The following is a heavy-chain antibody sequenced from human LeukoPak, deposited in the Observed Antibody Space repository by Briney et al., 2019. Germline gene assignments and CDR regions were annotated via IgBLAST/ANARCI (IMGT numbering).Heavy chain of an antibody. J-gene: IGHJ5*02. D-gene: IGHD6-13*01. Sequence: KPSETLSPTCTVSGGSISSYHWSWIRQPAGKGLEWIGRIYTSGSTNYNPSLKSRVTMSVDTSKNQFSLKLSSVTAADTAVYYCAREAPYSSSWWISNWFDPWGQGTLVTVSS. CDR3: AREAPYSSSWWISNWFDP. CDR2: IYTSGST. CDR1: GGSISSYH. V-gene: IGHV4-4*07.